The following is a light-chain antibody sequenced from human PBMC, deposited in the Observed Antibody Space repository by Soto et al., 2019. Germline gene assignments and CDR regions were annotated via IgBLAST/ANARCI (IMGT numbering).Light chain of an antibody. CDR3: QQSYSTPPTT. CDR1: QSISSY. V-gene: IGKV1-39*01. J-gene: IGKJ1*01. CDR2: AAS. Sequence: DIQMTQSPSSLSASLGDRVTITCRASQSISSYLNWYQQKPGKAPKLLIYAASSLQSGVPSRFSGSGSGTDFTLTISSLQPEDFATYYCQQSYSTPPTTFGQGTKVDI.